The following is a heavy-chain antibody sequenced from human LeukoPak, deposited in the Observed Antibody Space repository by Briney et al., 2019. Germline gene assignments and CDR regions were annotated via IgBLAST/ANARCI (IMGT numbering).Heavy chain of an antibody. CDR3: ARASQDYYGSGSYYRGGDAFDI. J-gene: IGHJ3*02. Sequence: ASVKVSCKTSGYTFTGYYMHWVRQAPGQGLEWMGWINPNSGGTNYAQKFQGRVTMTRDTSISTAYMELNRLRSDDTAVYYCARASQDYYGSGSYYRGGDAFDIWGQGTMVTVSS. V-gene: IGHV1-2*02. CDR2: INPNSGGT. D-gene: IGHD3-10*01. CDR1: GYTFTGYY.